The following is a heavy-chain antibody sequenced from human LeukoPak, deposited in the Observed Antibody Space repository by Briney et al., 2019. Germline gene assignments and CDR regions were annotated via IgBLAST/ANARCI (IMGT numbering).Heavy chain of an antibody. V-gene: IGHV4-34*01. CDR3: ARDLEYCSSTSCPFDY. CDR1: GGSFSGYY. CDR2: INSSVST. D-gene: IGHD2-2*01. J-gene: IGHJ4*02. Sequence: SETLSLTCAVYGGSFSGYYWSWIRQPPGKGLEWIGEINSSVSTNYNPSLKSRVTISVDTSKNQFTLKLNSVTAADTAVYYCARDLEYCSSTSCPFDYWGQGTLVTVSS.